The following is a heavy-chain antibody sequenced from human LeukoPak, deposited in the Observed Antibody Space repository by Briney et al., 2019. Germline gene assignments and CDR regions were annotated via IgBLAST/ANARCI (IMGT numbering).Heavy chain of an antibody. CDR2: IYYSGST. Sequence: SETLSLTCTVSGGSISSYYWSWIRQPPGKGLEWIGYIYYSGSTNYNPSLKSRVTISVDTSKNQFSLKLSSVTAADTAVYYCARDHWLDPWGQGTLVTVSS. J-gene: IGHJ5*02. CDR3: ARDHWLDP. V-gene: IGHV4-59*12. CDR1: GGSISSYY.